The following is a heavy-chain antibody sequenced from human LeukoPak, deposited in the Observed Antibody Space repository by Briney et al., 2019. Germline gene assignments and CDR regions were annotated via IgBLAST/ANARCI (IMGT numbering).Heavy chain of an antibody. CDR2: IRYDGSKK. CDR3: ARVYSNNYRPFDY. J-gene: IGHJ4*02. D-gene: IGHD4-11*01. V-gene: IGHV3-30*02. CDR1: GFIFSSYG. Sequence: PGGSLRLSCAASGFIFSSYGMHWVRQAPGKGLEWVAFIRYDGSKKYYADSVKGRFTISRDNSKNTLYLQMNSLRAEDTAVYYCARVYSNNYRPFDYWGQGTLVTVSS.